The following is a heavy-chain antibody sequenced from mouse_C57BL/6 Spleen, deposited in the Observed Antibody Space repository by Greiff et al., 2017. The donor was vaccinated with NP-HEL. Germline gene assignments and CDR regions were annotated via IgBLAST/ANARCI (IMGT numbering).Heavy chain of an antibody. CDR3: ARRRDDDDDPYFDY. Sequence: QVQLQQPGAELVMPGASVKLSCKASGYTFPSYWMHWVKQRPGQGLEWIGEIDPSDSYTNYNQKFKGKSTLTVDKSSSTAYMQLSSLTSEDSAVYYGARRRDDDDDPYFDYWGQGTTLTVSS. D-gene: IGHD2-4*01. CDR2: IDPSDSYT. CDR1: GYTFPSYW. V-gene: IGHV1-69*01. J-gene: IGHJ2*01.